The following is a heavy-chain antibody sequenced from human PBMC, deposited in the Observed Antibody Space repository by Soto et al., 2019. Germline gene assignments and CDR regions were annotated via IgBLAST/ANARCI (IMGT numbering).Heavy chain of an antibody. CDR2: INSDGSST. CDR3: ARGGKLRYFDWFSD. V-gene: IGHV3-74*01. J-gene: IGHJ4*02. Sequence: PGGSLRLSCAASGSTFSSYWMHWVRQAPGKGLVWVSRINSDGSSTSYADSVKGRFTISRDNAKNTLYLQMNSLRAEDTAVYYCARGGKLRYFDWFSDWGQGTLVTVSS. CDR1: GSTFSSYW. D-gene: IGHD3-9*01.